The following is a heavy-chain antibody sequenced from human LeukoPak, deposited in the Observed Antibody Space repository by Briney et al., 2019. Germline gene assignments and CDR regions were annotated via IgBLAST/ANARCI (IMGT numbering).Heavy chain of an antibody. Sequence: GGSLRLSCAASGFTFSSYWMSWVRQAPGKGLEWVSNIKQDGSEKYYVDSVKGRFTISRENAKNSVSLQMNSQRAEDTAVYYCARVPEPGYSYGYYFDYWGQGTLVTVSS. CDR1: GFTFSSYW. D-gene: IGHD5-18*01. CDR2: IKQDGSEK. J-gene: IGHJ4*02. CDR3: ARVPEPGYSYGYYFDY. V-gene: IGHV3-7*05.